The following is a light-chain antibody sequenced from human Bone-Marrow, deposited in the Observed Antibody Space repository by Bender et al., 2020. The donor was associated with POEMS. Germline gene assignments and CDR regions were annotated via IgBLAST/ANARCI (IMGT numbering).Light chain of an antibody. Sequence: QSALTQPASVSGTPGQSITISCTGIHSDVGDSSFVSWYQQHPGKVPRLLIFDATHRPSGVSNRFSGSKSGNTASLTISGLQAEDEADYYCSSYTISSTYVFGTGTKVTVL. V-gene: IGLV2-14*03. J-gene: IGLJ1*01. CDR3: SSYTISSTYV. CDR1: HSDVGDSSF. CDR2: DAT.